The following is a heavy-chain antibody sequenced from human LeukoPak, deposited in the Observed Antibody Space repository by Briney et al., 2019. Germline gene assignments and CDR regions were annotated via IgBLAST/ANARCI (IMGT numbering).Heavy chain of an antibody. V-gene: IGHV1-2*02. D-gene: IGHD2-2*01. J-gene: IGHJ3*01. CDR1: GYTFTAYY. CDR2: INPNSGDT. Sequence: ASVKVSCKPSGYTFTAYYIHFVRRAPGQGLEWMGWINPNSGDTKYAQNFQDRITMTWDTSVSTAYMELSSLTSDDTAVYYCASKGDGSCSSLHCQGAFDFWGQGSMVTVSS. CDR3: ASKGDGSCSSLHCQGAFDF.